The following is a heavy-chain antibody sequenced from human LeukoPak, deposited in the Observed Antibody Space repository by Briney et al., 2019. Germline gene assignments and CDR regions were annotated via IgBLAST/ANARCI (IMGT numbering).Heavy chain of an antibody. CDR2: ISGSGDST. Sequence: GGSLRLSCAASGFTFSSYAMSWVRQAPGKGLEWVSAISGSGDSTYYGDSVKGRFTISRDNSKNTLYLQMNSLRAEDTALYHCARNNGMDVWGQGTTVIVSS. J-gene: IGHJ6*02. CDR1: GFTFSSYA. V-gene: IGHV3-23*01. CDR3: ARNNGMDV.